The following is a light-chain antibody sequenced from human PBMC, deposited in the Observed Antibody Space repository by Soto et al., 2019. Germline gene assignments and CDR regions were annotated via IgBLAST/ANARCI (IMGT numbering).Light chain of an antibody. V-gene: IGLV2-14*01. CDR2: EFS. Sequence: QSALTQPASVSGSPGQSITISCTGTSSDVGGYNYVSWYQQHPGKAPKLMIYEFSNRPSGVSNRFSGSKSGNTASLTISGLQAEDEADYYCSSYTSNSTHVVFGGGTKLTVL. CDR1: SSDVGGYNY. J-gene: IGLJ2*01. CDR3: SSYTSNSTHVV.